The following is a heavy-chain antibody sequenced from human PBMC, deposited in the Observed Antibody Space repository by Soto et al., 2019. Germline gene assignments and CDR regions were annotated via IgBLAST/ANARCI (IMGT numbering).Heavy chain of an antibody. Sequence: QVQLQESGPGLVKPSETLSLTCTVSGGSISSYYWSWIRQPPGKGLEWIGYIYYSGSTNYNPSLKSRVTISVDTSKNQFSLKLSSLTAADTAVYYCARAYGDYVFDYWGQGTLVTVSS. V-gene: IGHV4-59*01. CDR1: GGSISSYY. CDR2: IYYSGST. D-gene: IGHD4-17*01. CDR3: ARAYGDYVFDY. J-gene: IGHJ4*02.